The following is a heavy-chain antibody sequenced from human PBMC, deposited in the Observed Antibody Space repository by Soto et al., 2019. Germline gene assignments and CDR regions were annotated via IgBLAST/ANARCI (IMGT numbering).Heavy chain of an antibody. D-gene: IGHD5-12*01. CDR2: IIPILGIA. Sequence: KPPQASVKVSCKASGGTFSSYTISWVRQAPGQGLEWMGRIIPILGIANYAQKFQGRVTITANKTTSTAYIELSSLRSEDTAVYYCAREIDIVATIGYFDYWGQGTLVTVSS. CDR1: GGTFSSYT. J-gene: IGHJ4*02. V-gene: IGHV1-69*04. CDR3: AREIDIVATIGYFDY.